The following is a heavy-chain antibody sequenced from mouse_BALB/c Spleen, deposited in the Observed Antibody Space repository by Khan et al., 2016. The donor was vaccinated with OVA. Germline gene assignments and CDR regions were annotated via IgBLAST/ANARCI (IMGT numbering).Heavy chain of an antibody. V-gene: IGHV2-2*02. Sequence: QVRLQQSGPGLVQPSQSLSITCTVSGFSLTTYGVHWVRQSPGQGLEWLGVIWRGGSTDYNAPFISSLSISKDSSKSQDFFKMNSLKVNDTAIYYCARNYDYDEGLAYWGQGTLVTVSA. CDR3: ARNYDYDEGLAY. J-gene: IGHJ3*01. CDR1: GFSLTTYG. D-gene: IGHD2-4*01. CDR2: IWRGGST.